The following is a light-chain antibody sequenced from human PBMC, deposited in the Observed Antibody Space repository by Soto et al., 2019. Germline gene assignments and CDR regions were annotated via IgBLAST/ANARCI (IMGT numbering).Light chain of an antibody. Sequence: EIVLTPSPGTLSLSPGERATPSCSASRSVSSSYLAWYQQKPGQAPRILIYGASSRATGSPNRFSGSGSGTDFTLTISRLEPEDFAVDYCQQHCSSPITFGQGTRLENK. CDR1: RSVSSSY. V-gene: IGKV3-20*01. J-gene: IGKJ5*01. CDR3: QQHCSSPIT. CDR2: GAS.